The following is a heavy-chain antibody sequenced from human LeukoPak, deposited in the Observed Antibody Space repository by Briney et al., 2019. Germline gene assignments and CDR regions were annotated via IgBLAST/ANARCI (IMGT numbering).Heavy chain of an antibody. V-gene: IGHV3-7*01. CDR2: IKGDGNQK. D-gene: IGHD2-8*01. CDR3: MTNCGGDC. CDR1: GFTFSGHW. J-gene: IGHJ4*02. Sequence: GGSLRLSCAASGFTFSGHWMSWVRQAPGKGLEWLANIKGDGNQKNYMDSVKGRFVISRDNAKNLLYLQMNSLKAEDTAVYYCMTNCGGDCWGQGTLVTVSS.